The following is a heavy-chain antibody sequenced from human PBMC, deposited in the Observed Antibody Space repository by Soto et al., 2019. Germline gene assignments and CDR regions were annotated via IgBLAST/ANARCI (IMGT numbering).Heavy chain of an antibody. D-gene: IGHD5-18*01. CDR3: ARVPPVDTAMSDP. CDR2: IYHSGST. CDR1: GYSISSGCY. Sequence: SETLSLTCAVSGYSISSGCYWGWIRQPPGKGLEWIGSIYHSGSTYYNPSLKSRVTISVDTSKNQFSLKLSSVTAADTAVYYCARVPPVDTAMSDPWGQGTLVTVSS. J-gene: IGHJ5*02. V-gene: IGHV4-38-2*01.